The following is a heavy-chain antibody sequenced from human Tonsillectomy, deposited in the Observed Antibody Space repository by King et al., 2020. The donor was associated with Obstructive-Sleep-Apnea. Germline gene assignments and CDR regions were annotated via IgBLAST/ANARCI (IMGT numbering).Heavy chain of an antibody. D-gene: IGHD5-18*01. CDR2: IYYSEST. V-gene: IGHV4-31*03. CDR1: GGSISSGGYY. Sequence: QLQESGPGLVKPSQTLSLTCTVSGGSISSGGYYWSWIRQHPGKGLEWIGYIYYSESTYYNPSLKSRVTISVDTSKNQFSLKLSSVTAADTAVYYCARLPDSHGYELAGFDYWGQGTLVTVSS. J-gene: IGHJ4*02. CDR3: ARLPDSHGYELAGFDY.